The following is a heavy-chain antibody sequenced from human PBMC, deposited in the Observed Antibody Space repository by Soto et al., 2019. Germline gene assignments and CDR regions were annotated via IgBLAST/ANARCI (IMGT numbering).Heavy chain of an antibody. CDR3: ARGTTTSAFSAMDV. CDR2: ISYDGDNK. J-gene: IGHJ6*02. V-gene: IGHV3-30-3*01. D-gene: IGHD1-1*01. Sequence: QVQLVESGGGVVQPGTSLRLSCAASGFTFSRTAMHWVRQAPGKGLEWVAVISYDGDNKYIAESVKGRFTISRDNSKNTVSLQMNSLRAEDTAMYFCARGTTTSAFSAMDVWGQGTTVTVSS. CDR1: GFTFSRTA.